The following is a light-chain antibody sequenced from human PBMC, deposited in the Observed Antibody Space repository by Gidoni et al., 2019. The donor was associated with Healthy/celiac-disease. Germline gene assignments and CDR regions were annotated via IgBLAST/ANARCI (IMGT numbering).Light chain of an antibody. V-gene: IGLV2-14*01. CDR3: SSYTSSSTL. J-gene: IGLJ2*01. CDR2: EVS. Sequence: QSALTQPASVSVSPGQSITISCTGTSSDVGGYNYVSWYQQSPGKAPKLMIYEVSNRPSGVSNRFSGSKSGNTASLTISGLQAEDEADYYCSSYTSSSTLFGGGTKLTVL. CDR1: SSDVGGYNY.